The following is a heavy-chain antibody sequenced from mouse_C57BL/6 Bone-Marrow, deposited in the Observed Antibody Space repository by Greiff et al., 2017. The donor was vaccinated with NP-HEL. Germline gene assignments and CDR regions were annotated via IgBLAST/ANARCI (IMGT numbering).Heavy chain of an antibody. D-gene: IGHD1-1*01. CDR1: GYSFTVYY. CDR3: ARGRYYYGSSYLWYFDV. V-gene: IGHV1-42*01. J-gene: IGHJ1*03. CDR2: INPSTGGT. Sequence: VQLQQSGPELVKPGASVKISCKASGYSFTVYYMNWVKQSPEKSLEWIGEINPSTGGTTYNQKFKAKATLTVDKSSSTAYMQLKSLTSEDSAVYYCARGRYYYGSSYLWYFDVWGTGTTVTVSS.